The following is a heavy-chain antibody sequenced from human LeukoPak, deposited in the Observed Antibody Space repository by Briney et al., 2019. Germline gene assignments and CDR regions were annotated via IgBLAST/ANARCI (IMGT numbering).Heavy chain of an antibody. J-gene: IGHJ4*02. Sequence: PGGSLRLSCAASGFTFSSYGMHWVRQVPGKGLEWVAFIRYDGSNKYYADSVKGRFTISRDNSKNTLYLQMNSLRAEDTAVYYCAKVRYQLPRTFDYWGQGTLVTVSS. CDR2: IRYDGSNK. D-gene: IGHD2-2*01. V-gene: IGHV3-30*02. CDR3: AKVRYQLPRTFDY. CDR1: GFTFSSYG.